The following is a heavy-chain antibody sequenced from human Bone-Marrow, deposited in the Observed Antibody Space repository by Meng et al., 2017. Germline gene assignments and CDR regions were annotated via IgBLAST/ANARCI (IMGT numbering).Heavy chain of an antibody. J-gene: IGHJ4*02. D-gene: IGHD6-13*01. Sequence: GESLKISCAASGFTFSSYGMHWVRQAPGKGLEWVAVIWYDGSNKYYADSVKGRFTISRDNSKNTLYLQMNSLRAEDTAVYYCARVGTSSSWYGKQYYFDYWGQGTLVTVSS. CDR3: ARVGTSSSWYGKQYYFDY. CDR1: GFTFSSYG. CDR2: IWYDGSNK. V-gene: IGHV3-33*01.